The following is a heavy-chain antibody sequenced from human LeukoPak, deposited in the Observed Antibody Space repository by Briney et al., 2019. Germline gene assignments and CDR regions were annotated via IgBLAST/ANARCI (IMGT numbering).Heavy chain of an antibody. CDR3: ARGLKSVGVPAATRRGYYMDV. J-gene: IGHJ6*02. D-gene: IGHD2-2*01. CDR2: INHRGST. V-gene: IGHV4-34*01. CDR1: GGSFSGYY. Sequence: SETLSLTCAVYGGSFSGYYWSWIRQPPGKGLEWIGEINHRGSTNYSPYLKSRVSISVDTSMNLFSLKLGSVTAADTAVYSCARGLKSVGVPAATRRGYYMDVWGQGTTVTVSS.